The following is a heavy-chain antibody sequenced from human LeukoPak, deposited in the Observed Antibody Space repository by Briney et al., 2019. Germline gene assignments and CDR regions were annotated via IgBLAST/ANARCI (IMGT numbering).Heavy chain of an antibody. CDR1: GFTFSDYY. CDR3: ARVMGVYAFDF. Sequence: GASLRLSCAASGFTFSDYYMSWIRQAPGKGLEWVSYISNSSSYTNYADSVKGRFTISRDNARNALFLQMNSLRAEDTAVYYCARVMGVYAFDFWGQGTVVTVSS. J-gene: IGHJ3*01. D-gene: IGHD2-8*01. CDR2: ISNSSSYT. V-gene: IGHV3-11*05.